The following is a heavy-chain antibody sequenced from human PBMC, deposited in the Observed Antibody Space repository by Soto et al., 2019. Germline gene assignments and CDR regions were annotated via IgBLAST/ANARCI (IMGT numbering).Heavy chain of an antibody. CDR2: INHSGST. CDR1: GGSFSGYY. D-gene: IGHD2-15*01. V-gene: IGHV4-34*01. CDR3: AKISYCSGGSSPPSFDH. J-gene: IGHJ4*02. Sequence: SETLSLTCAVYGGSFSGYYWSWIRQPPGKGLEWIGEINHSGSTNYNTSLKSRVTISVDTPKNHFSLKLSSVPAADTAVFYCAKISYCSGGSSPPSFDHGGRGPLVTVSS.